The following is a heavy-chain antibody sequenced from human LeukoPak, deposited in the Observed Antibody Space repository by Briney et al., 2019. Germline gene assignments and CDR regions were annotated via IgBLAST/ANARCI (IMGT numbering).Heavy chain of an antibody. CDR1: GGTFRGYA. D-gene: IGHD2-2*01. Sequence: SVKVSCKASGGTFRGYAISWVRQAPGQGLEWMGGVIPIFGTANYAQKFQGRVTITADESTSTAYMELSSLRSEDTAVYYCARRIVVVPAALGTFYYYGMDVWGQGTTVTVSS. V-gene: IGHV1-69*13. CDR2: VIPIFGTA. CDR3: ARRIVVVPAALGTFYYYGMDV. J-gene: IGHJ6*02.